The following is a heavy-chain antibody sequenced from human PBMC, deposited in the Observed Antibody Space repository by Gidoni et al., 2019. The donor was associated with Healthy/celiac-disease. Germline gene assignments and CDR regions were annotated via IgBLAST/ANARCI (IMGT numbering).Heavy chain of an antibody. Sequence: QVTLRESGPALVKPTQTLTLTCTFSGFSLSTSRMCVSWIRQPPGKALEWLARIDWDDDKYYSTSLKTRLTISKDTSKNQVVLTMTNMDPVDTATYYCARDPVVAATFFNYYYGMDVWGQGTTVTVSS. CDR2: IDWDDDK. CDR3: ARDPVVAATFFNYYYGMDV. V-gene: IGHV2-70*15. D-gene: IGHD2-15*01. J-gene: IGHJ6*02. CDR1: GFSLSTSRMC.